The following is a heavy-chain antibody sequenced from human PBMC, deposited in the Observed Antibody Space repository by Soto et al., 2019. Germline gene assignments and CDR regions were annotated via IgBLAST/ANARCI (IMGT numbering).Heavy chain of an antibody. V-gene: IGHV3-23*01. CDR1: GFTFSTYA. CDR3: VKGYWKGDV. J-gene: IGHJ6*02. D-gene: IGHD1-1*01. Sequence: EVQLLESGGGLVQPGGSLRLSCAASGFTFSTYAINWVRQAPGNGLEWVSALSGRGGSIHYADSVKGRFTISRDNSKNTPSLQMTSLSDADTAVYHCVKGYWKGDVWGQGTRVTVSS. CDR2: LSGRGGSI.